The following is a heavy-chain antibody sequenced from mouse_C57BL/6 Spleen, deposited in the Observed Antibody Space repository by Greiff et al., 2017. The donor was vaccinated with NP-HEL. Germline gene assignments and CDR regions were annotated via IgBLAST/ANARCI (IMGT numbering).Heavy chain of an antibody. J-gene: IGHJ2*01. CDR3: ARSRGNYDFDY. D-gene: IGHD2-1*01. CDR1: GYTFTSYT. CDR2: INPSSGYT. Sequence: QVQLQQSGAELARPGASVKMSCKASGYTFTSYTMHWVKQRPGQGLEWIGYINPSSGYTKYNQKFKDKATLTADRSSSTAYMQLSSLTSEDSAVYYCARSRGNYDFDYWGQGTTLTVSS. V-gene: IGHV1-4*01.